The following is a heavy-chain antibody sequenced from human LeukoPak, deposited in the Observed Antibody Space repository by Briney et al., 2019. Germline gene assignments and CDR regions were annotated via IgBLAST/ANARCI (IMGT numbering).Heavy chain of an antibody. J-gene: IGHJ6*02. D-gene: IGHD2-15*01. Sequence: SETLSLTCTVSGGSISSGDYYWSWIRQPPGKGLEWIGYIYYSGSTYYNPSLKSRVTISVDTSKNQFSLKLSSVTAADTAVYYCARALRPNTPFYGMDVWGQGTTVTVSS. V-gene: IGHV4-30-4*01. CDR2: IYYSGST. CDR1: GGSISSGDYY. CDR3: ARALRPNTPFYGMDV.